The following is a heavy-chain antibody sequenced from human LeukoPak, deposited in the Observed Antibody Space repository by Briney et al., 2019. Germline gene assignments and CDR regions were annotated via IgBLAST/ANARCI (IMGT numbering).Heavy chain of an antibody. Sequence: GGSLRLSCAASGFTFSSYSMNWVRQAPGKGLEWVSSISSSSSYTYYADSVKGRFTISRNNSKNTLYLQMNSLRAEDTAVYYCANEIRPNDYWGQGAQVTVSS. CDR3: ANEIRPNDY. D-gene: IGHD4-17*01. V-gene: IGHV3-21*04. J-gene: IGHJ4*02. CDR1: GFTFSSYS. CDR2: ISSSSSYT.